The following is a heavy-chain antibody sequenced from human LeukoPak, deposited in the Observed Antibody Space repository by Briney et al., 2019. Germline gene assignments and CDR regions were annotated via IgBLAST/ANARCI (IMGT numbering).Heavy chain of an antibody. CDR2: ISYDGSNK. CDR1: GFTFSSYA. D-gene: IGHD3-22*01. J-gene: IGHJ4*02. Sequence: GRSLRLSCAASGFTFSSYAMHWVRQAPGKGLEWVAVISYDGSNKYYADSVKGRFTISRDNSKNTLYLQTNSLRAEDTAVYYCARDILRYDSSGYYFFPPHYWGQGTLVTVSS. CDR3: ARDILRYDSSGYYFFPPHY. V-gene: IGHV3-30-3*01.